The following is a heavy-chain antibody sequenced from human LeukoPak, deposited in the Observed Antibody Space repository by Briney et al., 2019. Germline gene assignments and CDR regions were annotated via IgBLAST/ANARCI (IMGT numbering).Heavy chain of an antibody. CDR2: INHSGST. J-gene: IGHJ4*02. V-gene: IGHV4-34*01. D-gene: IGHD1-14*01. CDR1: GGSFSDYY. CDR3: ARGRTGEIDY. Sequence: SETLSLTCAVYGGSFSDYYWTWLRQPPGKGLEWIGEINHSGSTNSNPSLKSRVTISIVTSKNQFSLKLNSVTAADTAVYYCARGRTGEIDYWGQGTLVTVSS.